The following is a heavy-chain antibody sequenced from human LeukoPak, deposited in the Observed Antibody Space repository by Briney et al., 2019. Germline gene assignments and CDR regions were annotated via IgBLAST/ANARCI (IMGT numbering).Heavy chain of an antibody. V-gene: IGHV4-59*01. CDR2: IYYSGST. Sequence: SETLSLTCTVSGGSISSYYWSWVRQPPGKGLEWIGYIYYSGSTNYNPSLKSRVTISVDTSKNQFSLKLSSVTAADTAVYYCARGQRVEMATISGAFDIWGQGTMVTVSS. CDR3: ARGQRVEMATISGAFDI. CDR1: GGSISSYY. D-gene: IGHD5-24*01. J-gene: IGHJ3*02.